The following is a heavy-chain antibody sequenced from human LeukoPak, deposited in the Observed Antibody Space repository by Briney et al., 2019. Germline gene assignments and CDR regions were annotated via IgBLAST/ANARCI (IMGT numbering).Heavy chain of an antibody. Sequence: PSETLSFTCAVYGGSFSGYYWSWIRQPPGKGLEWIGEINHSGSTNYNPSLKSRVTISVDTSKNQFSLKLSSVTAADTAVYYCAVMVRGAVYWGQGTLVTVSS. J-gene: IGHJ4*02. V-gene: IGHV4-34*01. D-gene: IGHD3-10*01. CDR3: AVMVRGAVY. CDR1: GGSFSGYY. CDR2: INHSGST.